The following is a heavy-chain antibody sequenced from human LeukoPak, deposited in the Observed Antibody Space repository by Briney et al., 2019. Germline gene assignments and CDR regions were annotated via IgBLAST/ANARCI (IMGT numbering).Heavy chain of an antibody. J-gene: IGHJ5*02. CDR3: ARAQPLQRYSGSYYPLGWFDP. D-gene: IGHD1-26*01. CDR1: GGSISSGGYY. CDR2: IYYSGST. V-gene: IGHV4-31*11. Sequence: SGTLSLTCAVSGGSISSGGYYWSWIRQHPGKGLEWIGYIYYSGSTYYNPSLKSRVTISVDTSKNQFSLKLSSVTAADTAVYYCARAQPLQRYSGSYYPLGWFDPWGQGTLVTVSS.